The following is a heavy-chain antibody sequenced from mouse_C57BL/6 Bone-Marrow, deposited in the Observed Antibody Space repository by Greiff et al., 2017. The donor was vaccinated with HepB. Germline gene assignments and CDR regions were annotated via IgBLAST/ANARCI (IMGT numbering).Heavy chain of an antibody. J-gene: IGHJ2*01. Sequence: EVQLQQSGPELVKPGASVKISCKASGYTFTDYYMNWVKQSHGKSLEWIGDINPNNGGTSYNQKFKGKATLTVDKSSSTAYMELRSLTSEDSAVYYCAGGLLPDYWGQGTTLTVSS. D-gene: IGHD2-13*01. V-gene: IGHV1-26*01. CDR1: GYTFTDYY. CDR3: AGGLLPDY. CDR2: INPNNGGT.